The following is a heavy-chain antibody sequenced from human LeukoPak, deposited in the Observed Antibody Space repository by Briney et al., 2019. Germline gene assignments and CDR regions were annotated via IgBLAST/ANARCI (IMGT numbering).Heavy chain of an antibody. V-gene: IGHV3-30-3*01. CDR2: ISSDGNTQ. Sequence: GRSLRLSCAAPGFTFSSYAMHWVRQAPGKGLEWAAVISSDGNTQYYTDSVEGRFTISRDNSNNTLYLQMNSLRADDTAIYYCARRRIVGSIDDAFDIWGQGTMVTLSS. CDR1: GFTFSSYA. CDR3: ARRRIVGSIDDAFDI. D-gene: IGHD1-26*01. J-gene: IGHJ3*02.